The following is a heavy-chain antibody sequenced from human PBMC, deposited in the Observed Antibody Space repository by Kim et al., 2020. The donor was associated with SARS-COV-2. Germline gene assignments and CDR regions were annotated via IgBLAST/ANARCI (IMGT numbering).Heavy chain of an antibody. D-gene: IGHD6-13*01. J-gene: IGHJ4*02. CDR1: GFIFSSYA. Sequence: GGSLRLSCSASGFIFSSYAMHWVRQAPGKGLEYVSAISSNGGSTYHADSVKGRFSISRDNSKNTLYLEMSSLRAEDTAVYYCVKGSVSSSWPQRFDYWGQGTLVTVSS. CDR3: VKGSVSSSWPQRFDY. CDR2: ISSNGGST. V-gene: IGHV3-64D*09.